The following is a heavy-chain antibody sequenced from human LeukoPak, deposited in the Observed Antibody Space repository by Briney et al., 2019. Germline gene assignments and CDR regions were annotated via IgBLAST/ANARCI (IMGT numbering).Heavy chain of an antibody. V-gene: IGHV3-7*01. D-gene: IGHD3-10*01. CDR3: QFGSGSYYNIPDNWFDP. CDR1: GFTFSSYG. Sequence: GGTLRLSCAASGFTFSSYGMSWVRQAPGKGLEWVANIKQDGSEKYYGESVKGRSTIARDNGNNSLYLQMNSLSAEDTAVYYCQFGSGSYYNIPDNWFDPWGQGTLVTVSS. CDR2: IKQDGSEK. J-gene: IGHJ5*02.